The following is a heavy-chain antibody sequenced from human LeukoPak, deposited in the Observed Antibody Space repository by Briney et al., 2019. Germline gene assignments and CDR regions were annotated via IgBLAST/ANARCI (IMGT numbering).Heavy chain of an antibody. D-gene: IGHD1-26*01. CDR2: IYYSGST. CDR3: ARYAATLGYDAFDI. CDR1: GVSISSYY. J-gene: IGHJ3*02. V-gene: IGHV4-59*08. Sequence: SETLSLTCTVSGVSISSYYWSWIRQPPGKGLEWIGYIYYSGSTNYNPSLKSRVTISVDTSKNQFSLKLSSVTAADTAVYYCARYAATLGYDAFDIWGQGTMVTVSS.